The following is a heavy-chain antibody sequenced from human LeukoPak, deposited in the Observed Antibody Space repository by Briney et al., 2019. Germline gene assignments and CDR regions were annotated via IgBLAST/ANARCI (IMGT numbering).Heavy chain of an antibody. CDR1: GGSISNYY. D-gene: IGHD3-22*01. CDR2: IYYSGST. Sequence: SETLSLTCIVSGGSISNYYWSWIRQPPGKGLEWIGYIYYSGSTNYNPSLKSRVTISVDTSKNQFSPKLSSVTAADTAVYYCARDRRDYYDSSGYQYYFDYWGQGTLVTVSS. V-gene: IGHV4-59*01. CDR3: ARDRRDYYDSSGYQYYFDY. J-gene: IGHJ4*02.